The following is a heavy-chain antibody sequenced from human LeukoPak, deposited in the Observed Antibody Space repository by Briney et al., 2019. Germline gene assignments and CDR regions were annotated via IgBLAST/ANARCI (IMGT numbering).Heavy chain of an antibody. CDR2: ISSSSSYI. Sequence: GGSLRLSCAASGFAFSSYAMHWVRQAPGKGLEWVSSISSSSSYINYADSVKGRFTISRDNAKSSLYLQMNSLRAEDTAVYYCARDLRSSGYYAFDYWGQGILVTVSS. D-gene: IGHD3-22*01. V-gene: IGHV3-21*01. CDR3: ARDLRSSGYYAFDY. CDR1: GFAFSSYA. J-gene: IGHJ4*02.